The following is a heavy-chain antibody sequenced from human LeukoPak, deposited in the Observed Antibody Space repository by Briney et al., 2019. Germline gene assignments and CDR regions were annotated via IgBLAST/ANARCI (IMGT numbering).Heavy chain of an antibody. D-gene: IGHD3-10*01. CDR2: MNPNSGNT. J-gene: IGHJ4*02. CDR3: ATMVRGVIITRDY. CDR1: GYTFTSYD. Sequence: GASVKVSCKASGYTFTSYDINWVRQATGQGLEWMGWMNPNSGNTGYAQKLQGRVTMTRNTSISTAYMELSSLRSEDTAVYYCATMVRGVIITRDYWGQGTLVTVSS. V-gene: IGHV1-8*01.